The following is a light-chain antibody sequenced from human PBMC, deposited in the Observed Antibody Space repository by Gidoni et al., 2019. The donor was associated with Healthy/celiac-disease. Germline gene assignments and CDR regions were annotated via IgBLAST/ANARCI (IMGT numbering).Light chain of an antibody. CDR3: QQRTNSLT. V-gene: IGKV3-11*01. Sequence: DIVLTQSPATLSLSPGERATLSCRASQSVSSYLAWYQQKPGQAPRLLIYDASNRATGIPARFSGSGSGTDFTLTISSLEPEDFAVYYCQQRTNSLTFGGXTKVEIK. CDR2: DAS. J-gene: IGKJ4*01. CDR1: QSVSSY.